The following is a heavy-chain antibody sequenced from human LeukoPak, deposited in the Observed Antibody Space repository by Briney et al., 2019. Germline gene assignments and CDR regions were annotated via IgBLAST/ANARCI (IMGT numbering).Heavy chain of an antibody. D-gene: IGHD1/OR15-1a*01. CDR2: LYSGGTT. CDR1: GFTVSSNY. Sequence: PGGSLRLSRAASGFTVSSNYMSWVRQAPGKGLECVSILYSGGTTYYADSVKGRFTISRDNSKNTLSLQMNNARAEDTAVYYCVFVKRNTNWFDPWGQGTLVTVSS. J-gene: IGHJ5*02. CDR3: VFVKRNTNWFDP. V-gene: IGHV3-53*01.